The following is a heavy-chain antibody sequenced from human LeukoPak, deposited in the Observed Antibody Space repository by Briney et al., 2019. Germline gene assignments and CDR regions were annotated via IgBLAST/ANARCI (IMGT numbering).Heavy chain of an antibody. CDR3: ARGNVKTSSL. V-gene: IGHV1-46*01. CDR1: GGTFSNYA. J-gene: IGHJ4*02. Sequence: ASVKVSSKASGGTFSNYAISWVRQAPGQGLEWMGIINPSGGSTSYAQKFQGRVTMTRDTSTSTVYMELSSLRSEDTAVYYCARGNVKTSSLWGQGTLVTVSS. CDR2: INPSGGST.